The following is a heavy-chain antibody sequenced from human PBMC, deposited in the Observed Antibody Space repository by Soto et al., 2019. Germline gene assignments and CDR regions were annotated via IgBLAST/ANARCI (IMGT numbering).Heavy chain of an antibody. CDR1: GFTFSSYA. D-gene: IGHD6-19*01. V-gene: IGHV3-23*01. J-gene: IGHJ4*02. CDR3: AKFYLQWLVPDY. CDR2: MSGSGGST. Sequence: EVQLLESGGGLVQPGGSLRLSCAASGFTFSSYAMSWVRQAPGKGLEWVSAMSGSGGSTYYADSVKGRFTISRDNSKNTLYLQMNSLRAEDTAVYYCAKFYLQWLVPDYWGQGTLVTVSS.